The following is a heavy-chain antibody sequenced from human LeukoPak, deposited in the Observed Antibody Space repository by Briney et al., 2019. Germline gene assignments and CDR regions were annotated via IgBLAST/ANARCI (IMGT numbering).Heavy chain of an antibody. V-gene: IGHV4-59*01. J-gene: IGHJ4*02. CDR3: AGNPNYFDSRGFYSDY. CDR2: IYSSGST. Sequence: SETLSLTCTVSGGSISSYYWSWIRQPPGKGLEWIGYIYSSGSTNYNPTLESRVTMSVDMSKNQFSLKLTSVTAADTAVYYCAGNPNYFDSRGFYSDYWGQGTLVTVSS. D-gene: IGHD3-22*01. CDR1: GGSISSYY.